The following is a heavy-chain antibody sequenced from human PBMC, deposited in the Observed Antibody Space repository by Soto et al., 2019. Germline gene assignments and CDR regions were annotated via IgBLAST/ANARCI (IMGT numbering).Heavy chain of an antibody. CDR2: IYTSGTT. CDR1: CGSISGYY. CDR3: ARDIASAGMEDWFDP. J-gene: IGHJ5*02. V-gene: IGHV4-4*07. Sequence: PSETLSLTCTVSCGSISGYYWSWIRQPSGKGLEWLGRIYTSGTTNYNPSLKSRINMSVDTSKNHFSLKLSSVTVADTAVYYCARDIASAGMEDWFDPWGQGTLITVS. D-gene: IGHD6-13*01.